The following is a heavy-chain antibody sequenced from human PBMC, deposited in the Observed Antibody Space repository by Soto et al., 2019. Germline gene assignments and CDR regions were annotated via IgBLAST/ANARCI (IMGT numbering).Heavy chain of an antibody. CDR2: IYYSGST. J-gene: IGHJ1*01. CDR3: AIYDSSGSRGFQH. CDR1: GGSISSGGYY. Sequence: QVQLQESGPGLVKPSQTLSLTCTVSGGSISSGGYYWSWIRQHPGKGLEWIGYIYYSGSTYYNPSVNRRXXISVDTSKNQFSLKLSSVTAADTAVYYCAIYDSSGSRGFQHWGQGTLVTVSS. D-gene: IGHD3-22*01. V-gene: IGHV4-31*03.